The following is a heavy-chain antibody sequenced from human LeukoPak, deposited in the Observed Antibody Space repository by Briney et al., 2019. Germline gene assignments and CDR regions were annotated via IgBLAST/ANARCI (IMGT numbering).Heavy chain of an antibody. CDR2: ISRNSYYI. CDR3: ARSGPTKFTGADV. D-gene: IGHD1-26*01. Sequence: GGSLRLSCVASGFILSDYSVIWVRQAPGKGLEWVSSISRNSYYIYYGDSVKGRFTISRDNVKNSLYLQMNSLRAEDTAVYYCARSGPTKFTGADVWGQGSTVTVSS. V-gene: IGHV3-21*06. J-gene: IGHJ6*02. CDR1: GFILSDYS.